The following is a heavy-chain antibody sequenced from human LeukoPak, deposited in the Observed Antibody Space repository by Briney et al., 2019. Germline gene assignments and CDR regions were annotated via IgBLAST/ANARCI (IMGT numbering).Heavy chain of an antibody. CDR3: AKDDGWALTDDAFDI. V-gene: IGHV3-9*01. Sequence: GGSLRLSCAASGFTFDDYAMHWVRQAPGKGLEWVSGISWNSGSIGYADSVKGRFTISRDNAKNSLYLQMNSLRAEDTALYYCAKDDGWALTDDAFDIWGQGTMVTVSS. CDR2: ISWNSGSI. D-gene: IGHD1-26*01. CDR1: GFTFDDYA. J-gene: IGHJ3*02.